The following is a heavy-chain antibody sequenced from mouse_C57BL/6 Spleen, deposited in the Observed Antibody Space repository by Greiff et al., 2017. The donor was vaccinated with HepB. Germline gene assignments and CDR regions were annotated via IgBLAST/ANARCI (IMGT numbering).Heavy chain of an antibody. V-gene: IGHV5-12*01. CDR3: ARQTDYGRVDY. CDR1: GFTFSDYY. J-gene: IGHJ2*01. Sequence: EVNVVESGGGLVQPGGSLKLSCAASGFTFSDYYMYWVRQTPEKRLEWVAYISNGGGSTYYPDTVKGRFTISRDNAKNTLYLQMSRLKSEDTAMYYCARQTDYGRVDYWGQGTTLTVSS. D-gene: IGHD1-1*01. CDR2: ISNGGGST.